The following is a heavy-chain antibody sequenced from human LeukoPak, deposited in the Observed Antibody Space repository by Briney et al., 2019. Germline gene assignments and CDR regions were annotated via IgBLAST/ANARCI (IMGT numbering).Heavy chain of an antibody. CDR3: ASTSGYSYEFDY. CDR2: IIPIFGTA. V-gene: IGHV1-69*05. J-gene: IGHJ4*02. CDR1: GGTFSSYA. Sequence: SVKVSCKASGGTFSSYAISWVRQAPGQGLEWMGGIIPIFGTANYAQEFQGRVTITTDESTSTAYMELSSLRSEDTAVYYCASTSGYSYEFDYWGQGTLVTVSS. D-gene: IGHD5-18*01.